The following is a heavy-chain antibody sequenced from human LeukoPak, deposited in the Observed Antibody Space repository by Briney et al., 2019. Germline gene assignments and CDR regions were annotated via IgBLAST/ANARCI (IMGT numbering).Heavy chain of an antibody. CDR3: ARGRYCSGGSCYRQYNWFDP. D-gene: IGHD2-15*01. Sequence: SETLSLTCTVSGGSISSSSYYWGWIRQPPGKGLEWIGSIYYSGSTYYNPSLKSRVTISVDTSKNQFSLKLSSVTAADTAVYYCARGRYCSGGSCYRQYNWFDPWGQGTLVTVSS. J-gene: IGHJ5*02. V-gene: IGHV4-39*07. CDR2: IYYSGST. CDR1: GGSISSSSYY.